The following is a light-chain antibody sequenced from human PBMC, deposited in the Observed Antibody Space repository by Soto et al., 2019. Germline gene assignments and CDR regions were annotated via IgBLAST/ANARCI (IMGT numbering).Light chain of an antibody. J-gene: IGKJ1*01. CDR3: MQTLQTRT. CDR2: LGS. CDR1: QSLLHRNGYNY. Sequence: IVMTQSPLSLPVTPGEPASISCRSSQSLLHRNGYNYLDWYLQKPGQSPQLLIYLGSDRASGVPDRFSGSGSGTDFTLKISGVEAEDVGVYYCMQTLQTRTFGQGTKVDIK. V-gene: IGKV2-28*01.